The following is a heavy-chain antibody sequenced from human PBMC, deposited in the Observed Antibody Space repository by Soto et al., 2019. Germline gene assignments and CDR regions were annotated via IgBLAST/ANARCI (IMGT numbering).Heavy chain of an antibody. D-gene: IGHD6-13*01. J-gene: IGHJ5*02. CDR3: ARGGGSSWINWVDP. CDR1: RGSLSGYH. V-gene: IGHV4-34*02. Sequence: QVQLQQWGAGLLKPSETLSLTCAVYRGSLSGYHWTWIRQTPGKGLEWIGEINHSEGTKYNPSLKSRVTISVDVSKNRFSLEMTFVTAAETGVEYCARGGGSSWINWVDPWGQGTLVTVSS. CDR2: INHSEGT.